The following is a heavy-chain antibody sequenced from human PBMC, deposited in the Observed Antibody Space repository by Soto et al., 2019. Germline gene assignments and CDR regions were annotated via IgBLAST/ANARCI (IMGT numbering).Heavy chain of an antibody. CDR1: GFTFSSYA. J-gene: IGHJ4*02. V-gene: IGHV3-30-3*01. CDR3: ARDGLNYYDSSGYLFY. D-gene: IGHD3-22*01. Sequence: QVQLVESGGGVVQPGRSLRLSCAASGFTFSSYAMHWVRQAPGKGLEWVAVISYDGSNKYYADSVKGRFTISRDSSKNTLYLQMNSLRAEDTDVYYCARDGLNYYDSSGYLFYWGQGTLVTVSS. CDR2: ISYDGSNK.